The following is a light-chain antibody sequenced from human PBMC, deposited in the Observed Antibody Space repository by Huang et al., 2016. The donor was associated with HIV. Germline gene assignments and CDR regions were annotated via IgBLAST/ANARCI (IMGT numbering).Light chain of an antibody. Sequence: EIVLTQSPVTLSVSPGERATLFCRASQSVNTYLAWYQQKPGQAPRLLIYGAASRAAGIPARFSGSGSGTDFTLTISSLQPEDSAVYYCQQRSNWPPTLTFGGGTKVEIK. CDR2: GAA. CDR1: QSVNTY. CDR3: QQRSNWPPTLT. V-gene: IGKV3-11*01. J-gene: IGKJ4*01.